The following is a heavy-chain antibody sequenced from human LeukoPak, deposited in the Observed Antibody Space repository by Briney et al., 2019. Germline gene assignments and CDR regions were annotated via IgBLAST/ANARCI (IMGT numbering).Heavy chain of an antibody. Sequence: SETLSLICTVSGGSISSYYWSWIRQPPGKGLEWIGYIYYSGSTNYNPSLKSRVTISVDTSKNQFPLKLSSVTAADTAVYYCAGSKRSFGGVIVSFDYWGQGTLVTVSS. CDR2: IYYSGST. V-gene: IGHV4-59*08. CDR3: AGSKRSFGGVIVSFDY. D-gene: IGHD3-16*02. J-gene: IGHJ4*02. CDR1: GGSISSYY.